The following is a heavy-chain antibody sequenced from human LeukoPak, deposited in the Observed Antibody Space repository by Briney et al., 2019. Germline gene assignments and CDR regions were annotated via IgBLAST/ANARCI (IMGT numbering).Heavy chain of an antibody. V-gene: IGHV3-48*02. Sequence: GGSLRLSCAAPGFTFSSYSMNWVRQAPGKGLEWVSHITASGTAMFYADFVKGRFTISRDNAKNSLYLQMNSLRDEDTAVYYCASSGSYRFDYWGQGILVTVSS. CDR1: GFTFSSYS. D-gene: IGHD1-26*01. CDR2: ITASGTAM. J-gene: IGHJ4*02. CDR3: ASSGSYRFDY.